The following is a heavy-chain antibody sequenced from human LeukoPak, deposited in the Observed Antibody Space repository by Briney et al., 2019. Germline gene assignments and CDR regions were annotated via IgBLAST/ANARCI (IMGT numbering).Heavy chain of an antibody. CDR2: IYYSGST. D-gene: IGHD6-13*01. V-gene: IGHV4-59*01. J-gene: IGHJ4*02. CDR1: GGSISSYY. Sequence: PSETLSLTCTVSGGSISSYYWSWIRQPPGKGLEWIGDIYYSGSTNYNPSLKSRVTISVDTSENQFSLKLSSVTAADTAVYYCARVSSWPYFDYWGQGTLVTVSS. CDR3: ARVSSWPYFDY.